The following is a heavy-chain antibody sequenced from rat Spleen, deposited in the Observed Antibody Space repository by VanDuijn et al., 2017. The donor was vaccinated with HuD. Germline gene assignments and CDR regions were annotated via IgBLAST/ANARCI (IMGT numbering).Heavy chain of an antibody. J-gene: IGHJ4*01. V-gene: IGHV4-2*01. CDR1: GFNFNDHW. CDR3: ARGTTVATKVMDA. D-gene: IGHD1-8*01. CDR2: INKDSRRI. Sequence: EVQLVESGGGLVQPGRSLKLSCAASGFNFNDHWMGWVRQAPGKGLEWIGEINKDSRRINYSPSLKDKFTISRDNAQNTLYLQMSKLGSEDTATYYCARGTTVATKVMDAWCQGASVTVSS.